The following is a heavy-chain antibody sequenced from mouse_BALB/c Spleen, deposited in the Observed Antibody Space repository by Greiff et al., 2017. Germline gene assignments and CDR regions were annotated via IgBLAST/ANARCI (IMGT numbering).Heavy chain of an antibody. Sequence: LRGSEPTLVKPSQTRSLTFSFTATPFTSGYGNWIRKFPGNKLEYMGYISNSGSTYYNPSLKSRISITRDTSKNQYYLQLNSVTTEDTATYYCARSPDGYYVGFAYWGQGTLVTVSA. CDR3: ARSPDGYYVGFAY. D-gene: IGHD2-3*01. V-gene: IGHV3-8*02. CDR2: ISNSGST. CDR1: ATPFTSGY. J-gene: IGHJ3*01.